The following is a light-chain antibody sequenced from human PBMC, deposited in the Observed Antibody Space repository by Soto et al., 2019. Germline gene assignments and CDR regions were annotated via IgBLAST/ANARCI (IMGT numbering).Light chain of an antibody. CDR1: SSNIESNY. J-gene: IGLJ2*01. CDR3: QTWDSSLSGVV. Sequence: QSVLTQPPSVSAAPGQTVSISCSGSSSNIESNYVSWYQQLPGTAPKLLIFDNNKRPSGIPDRFSGSKSGTSATLGITGLRTGDEADYYCQTWDSSLSGVVFGGGTKLTVL. CDR2: DNN. V-gene: IGLV1-51*01.